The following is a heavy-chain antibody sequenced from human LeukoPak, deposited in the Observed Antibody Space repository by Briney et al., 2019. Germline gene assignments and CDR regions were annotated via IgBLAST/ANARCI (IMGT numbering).Heavy chain of an antibody. CDR3: ARKQNLNWFDP. CDR2: INHSGST. V-gene: IGHV4-34*01. CDR1: GGSFSGYY. J-gene: IGHJ5*02. Sequence: PSETLSLTCAVYGGSFSGYYWSWIRQPPGKGLEWIGEINHSGSTNYNPSLKNRVTISVDTSKNQFSLKLASVTAADTAVYYCARKQNLNWFDPWGQGTLVTVSS.